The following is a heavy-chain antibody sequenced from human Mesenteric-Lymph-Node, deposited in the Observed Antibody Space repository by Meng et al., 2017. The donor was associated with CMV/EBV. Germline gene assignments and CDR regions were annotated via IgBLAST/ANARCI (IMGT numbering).Heavy chain of an antibody. Sequence: SETLSLTCTVSDASINNYHWSWIRQLPGQGLEWIGNIYYRGNTYYNPSLKRRLTLSADMSESQFSLKLTSVTAADTAVYYCARGGAGSAFDFWGQGTTVTVSS. J-gene: IGHJ3*01. D-gene: IGHD1-26*01. CDR3: ARGGAGSAFDF. V-gene: IGHV4-59*06. CDR2: IYYRGNT. CDR1: DASINNYH.